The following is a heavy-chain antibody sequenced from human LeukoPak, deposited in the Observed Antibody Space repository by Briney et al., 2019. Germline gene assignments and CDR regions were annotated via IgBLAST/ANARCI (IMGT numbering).Heavy chain of an antibody. CDR1: GFTFSSYA. J-gene: IGHJ4*02. V-gene: IGHV3-30-3*01. D-gene: IGHD3-9*01. CDR2: ISYDGSNK. CDR3: ARVERDDILPFDY. Sequence: PGGSLRLSCAASGFTFSSYAIHWVRQAPGKGLEWVAVISYDGSNKYYADSVKGRFTISRDNSKNTLYLQMNSLRAEDTAVYYCARVERDDILPFDYWGQGTLVTVSS.